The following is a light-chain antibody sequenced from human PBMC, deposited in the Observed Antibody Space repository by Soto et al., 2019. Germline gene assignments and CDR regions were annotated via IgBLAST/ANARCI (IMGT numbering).Light chain of an antibody. CDR1: SSDVGGYDY. CDR3: SSYTTTSALV. Sequence: QSALTQPASVSGSPGQSITISCTGTSSDVGGYDYVSWYQHHPGKVPKLIIYEVSKRPSGVSHRFSGSKSGNTASLTISGLQTEDEADYYCSSYTTTSALVFGGGTKLPS. J-gene: IGLJ2*01. CDR2: EVS. V-gene: IGLV2-14*01.